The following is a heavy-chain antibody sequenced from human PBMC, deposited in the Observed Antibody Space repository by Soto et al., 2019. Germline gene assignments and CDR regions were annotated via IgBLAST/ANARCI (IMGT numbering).Heavy chain of an antibody. CDR3: ARELVVVPAANDAFDI. V-gene: IGHV1-2*04. D-gene: IGHD2-2*01. CDR2: INPNSGGT. J-gene: IGHJ3*02. CDR1: GYTFTGYD. Sequence: GASVKVSCKASGYTFTGYDMHWVRQAPGQGLEWMGWINPNSGGTDYAQKFQGWVTMTRDTSISTAYMELSRLRSDDTAVYYCARELVVVPAANDAFDIWGQGTMVTVSS.